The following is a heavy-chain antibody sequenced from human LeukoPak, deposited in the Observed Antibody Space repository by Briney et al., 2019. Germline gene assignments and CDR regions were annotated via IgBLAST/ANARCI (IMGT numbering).Heavy chain of an antibody. CDR2: IYHSGST. J-gene: IGHJ4*02. Sequence: SETLSLTCTVSGYSISSGYYWGWIRQPPGKGLEWIGSIYHSGSTYYNPSLKSRVTISVDTSKNQFSLKLSSVTAADTAVYYCARGLAVAVSYWGQGTLVTVSS. D-gene: IGHD6-19*01. CDR1: GYSISSGYY. V-gene: IGHV4-38-2*02. CDR3: ARGLAVAVSY.